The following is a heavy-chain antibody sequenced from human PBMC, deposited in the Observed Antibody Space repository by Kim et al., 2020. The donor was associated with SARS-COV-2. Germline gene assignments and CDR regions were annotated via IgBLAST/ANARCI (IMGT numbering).Heavy chain of an antibody. CDR3: ARGTPYYYHSSAYFDS. V-gene: IGHV3-48*03. CDR1: GFTFSSYE. Sequence: GGSLRLSCTASGFTFSSYEMNWVRQAPGKGLEWVSYISSRSMTIYYADSVKGRFTISRDNAKNSLYLQMNRLRAEDTSIYYCARGTPYYYHSSAYFDSWGQGAMVTVSS. J-gene: IGHJ4*02. D-gene: IGHD3-22*01. CDR2: ISSRSMTI.